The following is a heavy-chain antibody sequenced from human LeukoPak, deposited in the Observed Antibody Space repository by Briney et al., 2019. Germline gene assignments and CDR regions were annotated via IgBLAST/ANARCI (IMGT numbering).Heavy chain of an antibody. CDR2: INPDGSVT. J-gene: IGHJ3*02. Sequence: PGGSLRLSCAASGFTFSSYWMHWVRQPPGKGLVWVSRINPDGSVTTHADSVEGRFTISRDNAKNTLYLQMNSLRAEDTAVYYCARGRTSLPRIYSDKSGYKKVLDQNAFDIWGQGTMVTVSS. V-gene: IGHV3-74*01. CDR3: ARGRTSLPRIYSDKSGYKKVLDQNAFDI. D-gene: IGHD3-22*01. CDR1: GFTFSSYW.